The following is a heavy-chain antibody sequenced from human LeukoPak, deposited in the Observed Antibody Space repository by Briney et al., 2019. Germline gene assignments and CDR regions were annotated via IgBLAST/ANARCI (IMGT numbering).Heavy chain of an antibody. D-gene: IGHD5-18*01. CDR1: GFTFSSYA. J-gene: IGHJ4*02. CDR2: ISGSGGST. V-gene: IGHV3-23*01. Sequence: GGSLRLSCAASGFTFSSYAMSWVRQAPGKGLEWVSAISGSGGSTYYADSVKGRFTISRDNSKNTLYLQMNSLRAEDTAVYCCAKGRGYSYGYFDYWGQGTLVTVSS. CDR3: AKGRGYSYGYFDY.